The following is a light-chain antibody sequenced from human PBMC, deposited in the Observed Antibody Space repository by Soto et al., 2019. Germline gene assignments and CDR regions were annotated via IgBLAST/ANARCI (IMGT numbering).Light chain of an antibody. CDR3: QQYGSSPLIT. J-gene: IGKJ5*01. Sequence: EIVLTQSPGTLSLSPGERATLSCRASQSISNNYLAWYQQKPSQAPRCIIYGASTRATGIPDRFSGSGSGTDFSLTVSRLEPEDFAVYSCQQYGSSPLITFGQGTRLEIK. V-gene: IGKV3-20*01. CDR2: GAS. CDR1: QSISNNY.